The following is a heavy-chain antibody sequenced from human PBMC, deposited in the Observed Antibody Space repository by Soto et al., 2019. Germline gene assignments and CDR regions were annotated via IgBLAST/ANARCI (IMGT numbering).Heavy chain of an antibody. Sequence: SETLSLTCAVYGGSFSGYYWSWIRQPPGKGLEWIGEINHSGSTNYNPSLKSRVTISVDTSKNQFSLKLSSVTAADTAVYYFARGNRYCSSTSCYSAYYYYYYGMDVWGQGTTVTVSS. J-gene: IGHJ6*02. CDR2: INHSGST. CDR1: GGSFSGYY. D-gene: IGHD2-2*02. V-gene: IGHV4-34*01. CDR3: ARGNRYCSSTSCYSAYYYYYYGMDV.